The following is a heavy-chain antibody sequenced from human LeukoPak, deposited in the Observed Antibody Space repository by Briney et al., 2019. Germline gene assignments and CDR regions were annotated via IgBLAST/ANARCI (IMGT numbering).Heavy chain of an antibody. CDR3: ARDPSGDQGLDS. D-gene: IGHD3-10*01. V-gene: IGHV6-1*01. Sequence: SQTLSLTCAISGDSVSSNTAAWYWIRQSPSRGLEWLGRTYYRSRWYYGYAVSVRSRITINADTSKNHFSLQLNSVTPDDTAVYYCARDPSGDQGLDSWGQGTLVTVSS. J-gene: IGHJ4*02. CDR1: GDSVSSNTAA. CDR2: TYYRSRWYY.